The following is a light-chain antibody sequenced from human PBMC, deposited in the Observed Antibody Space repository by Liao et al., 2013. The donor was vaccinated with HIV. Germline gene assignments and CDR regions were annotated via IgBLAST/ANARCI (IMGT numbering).Light chain of an antibody. J-gene: IGLJ2*01. CDR1: NVGSKY. V-gene: IGLV3-25*03. CDR2: NDK. Sequence: SYELTQSPSVSVAPGETARIACGGNNVGSKYVHWYQQKSGQAPVLVIFNDKQRASGIPERFSGSSSGTTVTLTISGVQPEDEADYYCQSADSSGAYPVVFGGGTKLTVV. CDR3: QSADSSGAYPVV.